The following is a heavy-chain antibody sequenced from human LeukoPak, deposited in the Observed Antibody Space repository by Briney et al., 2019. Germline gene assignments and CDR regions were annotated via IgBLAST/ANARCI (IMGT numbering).Heavy chain of an antibody. D-gene: IGHD3-3*01. Sequence: ASVKVSCKASGGTFSSYAINWVRQATGQGLEWMGWMNPNSGNTGYAQKFQGRVTMTRNTSISTAYMELSSLRSEDTAVYYCARGLETYYDFWSGYYPPDYWGQGTLVTVSS. V-gene: IGHV1-8*02. CDR2: MNPNSGNT. CDR3: ARGLETYYDFWSGYYPPDY. CDR1: GGTFSSYA. J-gene: IGHJ4*02.